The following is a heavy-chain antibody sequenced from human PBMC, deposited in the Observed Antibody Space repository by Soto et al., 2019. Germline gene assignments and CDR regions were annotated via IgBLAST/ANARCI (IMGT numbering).Heavy chain of an antibody. Sequence: GESLKISCQGSGYTFSDYRISWVRQMPGKGLEWLGTIDSSDSFITYSPSFQGHVTISADKSISTAFLRWTSLKSSDSAMYYCVRHSSNTVAARAPFDPWGQGTLVTVSS. CDR1: GYTFSDYR. CDR3: VRHSSNTVAARAPFDP. CDR2: IDSSDSFI. J-gene: IGHJ5*02. V-gene: IGHV5-10-1*01. D-gene: IGHD6-6*01.